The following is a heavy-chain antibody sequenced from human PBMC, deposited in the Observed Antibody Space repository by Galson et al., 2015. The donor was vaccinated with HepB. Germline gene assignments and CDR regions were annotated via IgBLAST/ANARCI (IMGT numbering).Heavy chain of an antibody. J-gene: IGHJ5*02. D-gene: IGHD2-8*01. Sequence: SLRLSCAASGFTFTYYTMNWVRQAPGKGLEWVSSISSASTDIYHGDSVKGRFTISRDNAKNSVYLQMNSLRVEDTAIYYCARNPARDAGLFDLWGQGTLVSVSS. CDR2: ISSASTDI. CDR3: ARNPARDAGLFDL. V-gene: IGHV3-21*06. CDR1: GFTFTYYT.